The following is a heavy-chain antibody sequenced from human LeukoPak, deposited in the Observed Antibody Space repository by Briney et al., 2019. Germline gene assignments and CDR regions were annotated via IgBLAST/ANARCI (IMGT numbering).Heavy chain of an antibody. V-gene: IGHV4-4*07. J-gene: IGHJ4*02. CDR1: GGSISTYY. Sequence: PSETLSLTSTVSGGSISTYYWSWIRQPAGKGLEWIGRMYTSGNTNYNPSLKSRATMSVDTSKKQFSLRLSSVTAADTAVYYCAREPVTGTSNFFDSWGQGTLVTVSS. D-gene: IGHD6-19*01. CDR2: MYTSGNT. CDR3: AREPVTGTSNFFDS.